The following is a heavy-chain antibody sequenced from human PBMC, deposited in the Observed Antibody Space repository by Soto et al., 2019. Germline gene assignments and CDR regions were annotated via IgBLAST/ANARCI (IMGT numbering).Heavy chain of an antibody. D-gene: IGHD4-17*01. J-gene: IGHJ5*02. Sequence: GGSLRLSCAASEFTFSNYAMSWVRQAPGKGLEWVSSISDNGGTTYYADSVKGRFTISRDNSKNTLYLQMNSLRAADTAVYYCASWAHDGDYDAGWFDPWGQGTLVTVSS. CDR1: EFTFSNYA. CDR3: ASWAHDGDYDAGWFDP. V-gene: IGHV3-23*01. CDR2: ISDNGGTT.